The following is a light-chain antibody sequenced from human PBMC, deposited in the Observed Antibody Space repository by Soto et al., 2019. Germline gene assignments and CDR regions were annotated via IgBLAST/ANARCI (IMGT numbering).Light chain of an antibody. J-gene: IGKJ1*01. CDR2: DVS. Sequence: IWMTQSPSSLAAAVGSRVAITCLASQTGERWLAWYQQKPGKAPNLLISDVSSLERGVPSRFSGSGSATEFTLTISGLQPDDFATYYCQQYKDSMWTFGQGTKVDIK. CDR1: QTGERW. V-gene: IGKV1-5*01. CDR3: QQYKDSMWT.